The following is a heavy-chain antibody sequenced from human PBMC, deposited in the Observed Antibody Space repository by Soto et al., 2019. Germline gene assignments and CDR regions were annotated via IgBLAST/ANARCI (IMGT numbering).Heavy chain of an antibody. V-gene: IGHV1-2*02. D-gene: IGHD2-8*02. J-gene: IGHJ4*01. Sequence: HEHLVQSGAEVKRPGASLKVSCKASGYSFTGYYIHWVRQAPGQGLEWMGWINPDSGATNYAQNFQGRVSLTSDPSIRAASWELTRLASADAAVDCCQSGEYGTGGYPFPYFDYWG. CDR2: INPDSGAT. CDR3: QSGEYGTGGYPFPYFDY. CDR1: GYSFTGYY.